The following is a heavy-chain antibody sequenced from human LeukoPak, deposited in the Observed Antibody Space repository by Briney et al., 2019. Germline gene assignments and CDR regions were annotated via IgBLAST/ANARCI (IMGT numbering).Heavy chain of an antibody. CDR2: ISAYNGNT. CDR3: ARWVRGRYSGSYYPDY. V-gene: IGHV1-18*01. CDR1: GYTFTSYG. Sequence: ASVKVSCKASGYTFTSYGISWVRQAPGQGFEWMGWISAYNGNTNYAQKLQGRVTMTTDTSTSTAYMELRSLRSDDTAVYYCARWVRGRYSGSYYPDYWGQGTLVTVSS. D-gene: IGHD1-26*01. J-gene: IGHJ4*02.